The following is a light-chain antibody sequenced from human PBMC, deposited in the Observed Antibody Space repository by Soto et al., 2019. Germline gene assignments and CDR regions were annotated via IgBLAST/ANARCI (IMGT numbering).Light chain of an antibody. CDR2: EVS. J-gene: IGLJ1*01. CDR1: RSDVGGYNY. CDR3: ISYASRTTLG. Sequence: SALTQPASVSVSPGQSTTISCTGTRSDVGGYNYVSWYRQHPGKTSIHMMYEVSTRPSEVSTRFSGSKSCNTASLTISGLQTVDEVDYTSISYASRTTLGFGTGTKVTV. V-gene: IGLV2-14*01.